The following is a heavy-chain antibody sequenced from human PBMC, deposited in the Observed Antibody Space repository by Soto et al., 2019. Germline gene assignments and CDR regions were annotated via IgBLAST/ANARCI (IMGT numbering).Heavy chain of an antibody. CDR1: GGSINGYY. CDR3: VRVGGSYYSGLDY. CDR2: IYSSGTT. V-gene: IGHV4-59*01. Sequence: QVQLQESGPGLVKPSETLSLTCTVSGGSINGYYWSWIRQPPGKGLEWIGYIYSSGTTSYSPSLKSLVSISINTSINQFSLELNSVTAADTAVYYCVRVGGSYYSGLDYWGQGILVTVSS. J-gene: IGHJ4*02. D-gene: IGHD1-26*01.